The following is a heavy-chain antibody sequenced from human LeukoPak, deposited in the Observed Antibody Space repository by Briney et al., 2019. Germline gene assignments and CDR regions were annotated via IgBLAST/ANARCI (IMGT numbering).Heavy chain of an antibody. J-gene: IGHJ4*02. CDR1: GGTFISYA. CDR2: IIPIFGTA. CDR3: ASISSGWSYYFDY. Sequence: SVKVSCKASGGTFISYAISWVRQAPGQGREWMGRIIPIFGTANYAQKFQGRVTITTDESTSTAYMELSSLRSEDTAVYYCASISSGWSYYFDYWGQGTLVTVSS. D-gene: IGHD6-19*01. V-gene: IGHV1-69*05.